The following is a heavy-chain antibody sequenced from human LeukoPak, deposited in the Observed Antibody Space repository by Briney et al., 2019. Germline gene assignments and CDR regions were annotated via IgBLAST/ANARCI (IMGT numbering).Heavy chain of an antibody. V-gene: IGHV3-30-3*01. CDR3: ARDRYYYDSSGYKEYYYYGMDV. CDR1: GFTFSSYA. Sequence: GGSLRLSCAASGFTFSSYAMHWVRQAPGKGLEWVAVISYDGSNKYYADSVKGRFTISRDNSKNTLYLQMNSLRAEDTAVYYCARDRYYYDSSGYKEYYYYGMDVWGQGTTVTVSS. D-gene: IGHD3-22*01. J-gene: IGHJ6*02. CDR2: ISYDGSNK.